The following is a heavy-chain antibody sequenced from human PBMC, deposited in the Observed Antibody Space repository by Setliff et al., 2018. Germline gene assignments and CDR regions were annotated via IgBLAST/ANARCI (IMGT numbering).Heavy chain of an antibody. CDR3: ARDPHFDS. CDR1: GFTFSRHW. V-gene: IGHV3-7*01. Sequence: GGSLRLSCVASGFTFSRHWMSWVRQAPGKGLEWVANIKEDGSEKHYVDSVKGRFTISRDNAKNSLYLQMNSLRAEDTAVYYCARDPHFDSWGQGTLVTVSS. J-gene: IGHJ4*02. CDR2: IKEDGSEK.